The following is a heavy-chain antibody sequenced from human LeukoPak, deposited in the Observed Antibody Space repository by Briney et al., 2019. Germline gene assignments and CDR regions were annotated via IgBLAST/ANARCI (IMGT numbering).Heavy chain of an antibody. CDR1: GGTFSSYA. CDR2: IIPIFGTA. CDR3: AVKRGGYCSSTSCYFSHGMDV. D-gene: IGHD2-2*01. Sequence: ASVKVSCTASGGTFSSYAISWVRQAPGQGLEWMGGIIPIFGTANYAQKFQGRVTITADESTSTAYMELSSLRSEDTAVYYCAVKRGGYCSSTSCYFSHGMDVWGKGTTVTVSS. V-gene: IGHV1-69*13. J-gene: IGHJ6*04.